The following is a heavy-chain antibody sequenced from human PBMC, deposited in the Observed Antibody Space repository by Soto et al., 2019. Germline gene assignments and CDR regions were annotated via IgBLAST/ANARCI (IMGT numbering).Heavy chain of an antibody. CDR3: ARQYDILTGALDY. V-gene: IGHV4-31*03. CDR2: IYYSGST. CDR1: GGSISSGGYY. J-gene: IGHJ4*02. Sequence: SETLSLTCTVSGGSISSGGYYWSWIRQHPGKGLEWIGYIYYSGSTYYNPSLKSRVTISVDTSKNQFSLKLSSVTAADTAVYYCARQYDILTGALDYWGQGTLVTLSS. D-gene: IGHD3-9*01.